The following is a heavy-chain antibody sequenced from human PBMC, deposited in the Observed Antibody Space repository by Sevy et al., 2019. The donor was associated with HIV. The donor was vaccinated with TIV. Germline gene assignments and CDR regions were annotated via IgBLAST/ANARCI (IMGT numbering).Heavy chain of an antibody. J-gene: IGHJ4*02. D-gene: IGHD3-10*02. CDR2: IIPMFGTV. Sequence: ASVKVSCKASGGTLSNDVMTWVRQVPGQGLEWMGGIIPMFGTVTYAQEFLGRITITADKSTGTVYMELSKLRSEDTAIYYCARKRASYVIDYWGQGTLVTVSS. CDR1: GGTLSNDV. CDR3: ARKRASYVIDY. V-gene: IGHV1-69*06.